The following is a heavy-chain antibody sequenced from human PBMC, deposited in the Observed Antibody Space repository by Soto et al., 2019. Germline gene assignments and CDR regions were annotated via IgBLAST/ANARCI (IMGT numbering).Heavy chain of an antibody. CDR1: SGSISTYY. J-gene: IGHJ4*02. V-gene: IGHV4-4*07. Sequence: QVQLQESGPGLVKASETLSLTCTVSSGSISTYYWSWIRQPAGKGLEWIGRIYASGYTLYNPSLKSRVTMSVDTSKNQFSLKVSSVTAADTAVYYCAGGAAADYFDYWGQETLVTVSS. D-gene: IGHD6-13*01. CDR2: IYASGYT. CDR3: AGGAAADYFDY.